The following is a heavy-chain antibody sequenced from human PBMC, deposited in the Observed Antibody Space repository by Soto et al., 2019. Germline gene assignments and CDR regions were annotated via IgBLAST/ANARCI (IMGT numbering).Heavy chain of an antibody. Sequence: GGSLRLSCAASGFTFGSYAMTWVRQAPGKGLESVAGLYGNSGGIQYADSVRGRFTIFRDNSNNIVFLHMRRLRVEDTALYFCAKDAVAGDGLWLMDHWGQGTLVTVS. J-gene: IGHJ4*02. D-gene: IGHD2-21*02. CDR2: LYGNSGGI. V-gene: IGHV3-23*01. CDR3: AKDAVAGDGLWLMDH. CDR1: GFTFGSYA.